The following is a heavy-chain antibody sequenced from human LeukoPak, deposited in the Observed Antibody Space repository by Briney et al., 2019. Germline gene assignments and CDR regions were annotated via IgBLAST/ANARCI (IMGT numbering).Heavy chain of an antibody. CDR1: GGSISSSSYY. CDR2: IYYSGST. Sequence: SETLSLTCTVSGGSISSSSYYWGWLRQPPGQGLEWIGSIYYSGSTYYNPSLKSRVTISVDTSKNQFSLKLSSVTAADTAVYYCAITYYYDSSGYYYWGQGTLVTVSS. J-gene: IGHJ4*02. V-gene: IGHV4-39*01. D-gene: IGHD3-22*01. CDR3: AITYYYDSSGYYY.